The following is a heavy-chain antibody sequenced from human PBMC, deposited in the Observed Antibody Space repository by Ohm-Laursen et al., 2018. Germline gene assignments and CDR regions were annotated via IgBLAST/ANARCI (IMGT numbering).Heavy chain of an antibody. V-gene: IGHV3-7*01. Sequence: SLRLSCAASGFSFGSYWMNWVRQAPGKGLEWVANIKEDGSEKNYVDSVKGRFTISRANGKNSLYLQMNSLRAEDTAVYCCVKDAGGTYDYWGQGTLVTVSS. J-gene: IGHJ4*02. CDR3: VKDAGGTYDY. CDR2: IKEDGSEK. CDR1: GFSFGSYW.